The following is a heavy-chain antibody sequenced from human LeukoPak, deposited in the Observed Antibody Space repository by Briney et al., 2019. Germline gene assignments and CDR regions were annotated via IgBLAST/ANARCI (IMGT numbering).Heavy chain of an antibody. CDR2: INHGGST. CDR3: ARGGFVGAPTADAFDI. V-gene: IGHV4-34*01. CDR1: GGSFSGYY. D-gene: IGHD1-26*01. Sequence: SETLSLTCAVYGGSFSGYYWSWIRQPPGKGLEWIGEINHGGSTNYNPSLKSRVTISVDTSKNQFSLKLSSVTAADTAVYYCARGGFVGAPTADAFDIWGQGTMVTVSS. J-gene: IGHJ3*02.